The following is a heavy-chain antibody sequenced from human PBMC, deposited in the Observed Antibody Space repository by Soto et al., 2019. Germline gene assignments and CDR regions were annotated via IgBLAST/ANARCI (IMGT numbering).Heavy chain of an antibody. CDR3: AKIIEAAGLGY. CDR2: ISASGAGT. CDR1: GFTFSSYA. J-gene: IGHJ4*02. Sequence: EVHLLESGGGLVQPGGSLRLSCAASGFTFSSYAMSWVRQAPGKGLEWVSAISASGAGTYYADSVKGRFTISRDNSKNTLYLQMNSLRAEDTAVYYCAKIIEAAGLGYWGQGTLVSVSS. V-gene: IGHV3-23*01. D-gene: IGHD6-13*01.